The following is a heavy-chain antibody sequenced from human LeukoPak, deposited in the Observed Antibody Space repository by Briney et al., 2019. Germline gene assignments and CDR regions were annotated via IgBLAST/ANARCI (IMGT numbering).Heavy chain of an antibody. D-gene: IGHD2-21*01. CDR3: ARGAGDGHLLDY. Sequence: GASVKVSCKASGYTFTSYDINWVRQATGQGLEWMGWMNPNSGNTGYAQKFQGRVTMTRDTSISTAYMELSRLRSDDTAVYYCARGAGDGHLLDYWGQGTLVTVSS. CDR1: GYTFTSYD. CDR2: MNPNSGNT. V-gene: IGHV1-8*01. J-gene: IGHJ4*02.